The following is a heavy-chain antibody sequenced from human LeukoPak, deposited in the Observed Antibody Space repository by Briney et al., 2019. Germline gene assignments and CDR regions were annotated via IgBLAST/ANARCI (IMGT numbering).Heavy chain of an antibody. V-gene: IGHV3-74*01. CDR1: GFTFSRYW. Sequence: GGSLRLSCVASGFTFSRYWMHWVRQAPGKGLVWVSRSNSDGSSTNYADSVKGRFTISRDNAKNSLYLQMNSLRAEDTAVYYCAREWHIAVAGFDYWGQGTLVTVSS. CDR3: AREWHIAVAGFDY. J-gene: IGHJ4*02. D-gene: IGHD6-19*01. CDR2: SNSDGSST.